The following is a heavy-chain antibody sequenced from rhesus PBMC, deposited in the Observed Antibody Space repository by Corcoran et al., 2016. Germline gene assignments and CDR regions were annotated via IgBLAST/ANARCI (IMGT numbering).Heavy chain of an antibody. CDR3: ARVPFLRTITGADY. J-gene: IGHJ4*01. Sequence: QVTLKESGPALVKPTQTLTLTCTFSGFSISTTGSGVGWTRQPPGKAMEWLAGIYWNDSTYYSTSLKSRLTISKDSSKNKVLLTMTNMAPVDTATYYCARVPFLRTITGADYWGKGVLVTVSS. V-gene: IGHV2-95*01. CDR2: IYWNDST. CDR1: GFSISTTGSG. D-gene: IGHD3-40*01.